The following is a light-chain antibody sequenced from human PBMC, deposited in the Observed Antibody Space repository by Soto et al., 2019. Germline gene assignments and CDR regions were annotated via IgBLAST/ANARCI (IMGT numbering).Light chain of an antibody. CDR3: QQYDSYPKT. CDR1: QNVNSW. Sequence: DVQMTQSPSTLSASIGDTVTMTCRASQNVNSWLAWYQQKPGKAPKLLIYKASILETGVPSRVSGGGSGTDFTLTIRGLQPEDVATYYCQQYDSYPKTFGQGT. J-gene: IGKJ2*01. V-gene: IGKV1-5*03. CDR2: KAS.